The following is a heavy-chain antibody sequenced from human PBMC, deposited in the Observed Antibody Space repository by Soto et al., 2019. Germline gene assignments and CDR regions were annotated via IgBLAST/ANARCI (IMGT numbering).Heavy chain of an antibody. CDR3: AKVTGYDISVATFDY. CDR1: GYTFTSYY. Sequence: ASVKVSCKASGYTFTSYYMHWVRQAPGQGLEWMGIINPSGGSTNYAQKFQGRVTMTRDTSTSTVYMELNSLRSEGTAVYYCAKVTGYDISVATFDYWGQGTLVTVSS. D-gene: IGHD3-22*01. CDR2: INPSGGST. J-gene: IGHJ4*02. V-gene: IGHV1-46*01.